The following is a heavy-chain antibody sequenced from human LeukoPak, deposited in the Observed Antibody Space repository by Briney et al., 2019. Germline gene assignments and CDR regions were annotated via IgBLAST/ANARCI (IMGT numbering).Heavy chain of an antibody. CDR2: IYYSGST. Sequence: SETLSLTCTVSGGSISSCSWSWIRQPPGKGLEWIGYIYYSGSTNYNPSLKSRVTISVDTSKNQFSLKLSSVTAADTAVYYCARHLTVTKAYRYFDLWGRGTLVTVSS. CDR1: GGSISSCS. D-gene: IGHD4-17*01. V-gene: IGHV4-59*01. CDR3: ARHLTVTKAYRYFDL. J-gene: IGHJ2*01.